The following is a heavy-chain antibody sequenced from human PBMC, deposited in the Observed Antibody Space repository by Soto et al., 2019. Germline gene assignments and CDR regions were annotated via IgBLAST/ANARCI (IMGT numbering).Heavy chain of an antibody. CDR3: ARGQEGVVATH. D-gene: IGHD5-12*01. J-gene: IGHJ4*02. CDR1: GGSLSGYY. V-gene: IGHV4-34*01. CDR2: VKDGGHT. Sequence: QVQLQQWGAGLLKPSETLSLNCAVTGGSLSGYYWSWIRQPPGKGLEWIGEVKDGGHTNYSPSLRGRVPIASDTSHNQFSLRLQSVTAADTGVYYCARGQEGVVATHWDQGSLVTVSS.